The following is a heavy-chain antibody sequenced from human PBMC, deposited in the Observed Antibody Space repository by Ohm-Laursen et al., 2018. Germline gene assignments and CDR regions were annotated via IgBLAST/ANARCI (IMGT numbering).Heavy chain of an antibody. CDR1: GFTFSSYA. D-gene: IGHD3-22*01. CDR2: ISGSGGST. CDR3: AKDPPYYYDSNGYYSDY. J-gene: IGHJ4*02. V-gene: IGHV3-23*01. Sequence: SLRLSCSASGFTFSSYAMSWVRQAPGKGLEWVSAISGSGGSTYYADSVKGRFTISRDNSKNTLYLQMNSLRDEDTAVYYCAKDPPYYYDSNGYYSDYWGQGTLVTVSS.